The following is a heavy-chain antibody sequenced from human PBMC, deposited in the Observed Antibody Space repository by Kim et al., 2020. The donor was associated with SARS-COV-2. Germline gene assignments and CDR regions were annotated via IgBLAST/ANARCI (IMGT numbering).Heavy chain of an antibody. V-gene: IGHV3-66*02. D-gene: IGHD3-10*01. CDR1: GFTVSSNY. CDR2: IYSGGST. J-gene: IGHJ4*02. CDR3: AREGHGSGTFDY. Sequence: GGSLRLSCAASGFTVSSNYMSWVRQAPGKGLEWVSVIYSGGSTYYADSVKGRFTISRDNSKNTLYLQMNSLSAEDTAVYYCAREGHGSGTFDYWGQGTLVTVSS.